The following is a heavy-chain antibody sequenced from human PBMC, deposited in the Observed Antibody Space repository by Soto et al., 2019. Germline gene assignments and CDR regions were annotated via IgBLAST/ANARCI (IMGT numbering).Heavy chain of an antibody. CDR1: GYSFTSYG. CDR2: ISAYNGNT. J-gene: IGHJ6*02. D-gene: IGHD5-12*01. Sequence: PGESLKISCKGSGYSFTSYGISWVRQAPGQGLEWMGWISAYNGNTNYAQKLQGRVTMTTDTSTSTAYMELRSLRSDDTAVYYCARDRSGYDYYYYGMDVWGQGTTVTVSS. V-gene: IGHV1-18*01. CDR3: ARDRSGYDYYYYGMDV.